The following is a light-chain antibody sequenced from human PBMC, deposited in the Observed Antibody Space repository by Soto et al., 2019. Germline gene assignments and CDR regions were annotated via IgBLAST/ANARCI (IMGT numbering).Light chain of an antibody. CDR2: DAS. CDR1: QSINSH. J-gene: IGKJ1*01. CDR3: QQYNSYSGT. V-gene: IGKV1-5*01. Sequence: DVQMTQSPSSLSASVGDTVSITCRASQSINSHLNWYQQKPGKAPNLLIYDASSLESGVPSRFSGSGSGTEFTLTISSLQPDDFATYYCQQYNSYSGTFGQGTKVDIK.